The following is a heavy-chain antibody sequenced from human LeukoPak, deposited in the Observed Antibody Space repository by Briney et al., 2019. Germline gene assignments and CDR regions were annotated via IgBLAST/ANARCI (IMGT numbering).Heavy chain of an antibody. D-gene: IGHD4-11*01. CDR3: AIGTVTSLFDY. Sequence: GGSLRLSCAASGFTFSSYSMNWVRQAPGKGLEWVSYISSSSSTICYADSVKGRFTISRDNAKNSLYLQMNSLRAEDTAVYYCAIGTVTSLFDYWGQGTLVTVSS. CDR1: GFTFSSYS. CDR2: ISSSSSTI. V-gene: IGHV3-48*01. J-gene: IGHJ4*02.